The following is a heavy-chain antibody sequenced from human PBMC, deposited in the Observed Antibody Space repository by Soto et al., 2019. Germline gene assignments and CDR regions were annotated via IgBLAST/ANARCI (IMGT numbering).Heavy chain of an antibody. J-gene: IGHJ4*02. CDR1: GFTFRDYA. V-gene: IGHV3-30-3*01. CDR3: ARAVAGQVRCAWTWLDY. Sequence: QVQLVESGGGVVQPGRSLRLSCEASGFTFRDYAMHWVRQAPGKGLEWVAAIPSDGSAQHYAASVKGRFSISRDNSKNTLSLQMNSPRPEDAALYYCARAVAGQVRCAWTWLDYWGQGTLVTVAS. D-gene: IGHD1-1*01. CDR2: IPSDGSAQ.